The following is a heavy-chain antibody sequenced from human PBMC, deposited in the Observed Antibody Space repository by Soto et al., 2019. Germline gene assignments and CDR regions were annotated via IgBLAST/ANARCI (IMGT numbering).Heavy chain of an antibody. CDR3: ASFGLGTSGVVTLHKAKKDDAFDI. CDR2: IYYSGST. V-gene: IGHV4-39*01. J-gene: IGHJ3*02. Sequence: QLQLQESGPGLVKPSETLSLTCTVSGGSISSSSYYWGWIRQPPGKGLEWIGSIYYSGSTYYNPDLTSRVTISVDTSKNQSSLKLSSVTAADTAVYYCASFGLGTSGVVTLHKAKKDDAFDIRGQGTMVTVSS. CDR1: GGSISSSSYY. D-gene: IGHD2-21*02.